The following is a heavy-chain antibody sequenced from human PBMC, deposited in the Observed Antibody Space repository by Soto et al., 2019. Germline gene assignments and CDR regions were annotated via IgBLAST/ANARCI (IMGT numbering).Heavy chain of an antibody. V-gene: IGHV3-74*01. D-gene: IGHD3-16*01. CDR1: GFTLSNYW. Sequence: EVQLVESGGVSVQPGGSLRLSCTASGFTLSNYWMHWVRQAPGKGLVWVSRINTDGSTTTYADSVKGRFTISRDNAKNTLYLQMNSLRDEDTAVYYCVRIRRGHDYTFGYWGQGTMVAVSS. J-gene: IGHJ4*02. CDR2: INTDGSTT. CDR3: VRIRRGHDYTFGY.